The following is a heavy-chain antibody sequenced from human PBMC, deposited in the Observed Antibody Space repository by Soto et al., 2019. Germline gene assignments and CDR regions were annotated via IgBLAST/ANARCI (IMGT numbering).Heavy chain of an antibody. V-gene: IGHV3-21*01. CDR3: ARDVYSSSRYFDY. CDR1: GFTFSSYS. J-gene: IGHJ4*01. D-gene: IGHD6-6*01. Sequence: ESGGGLVKPGGSLRLSCAASGFTFSSYSMNWVRQAPGTGLEWVSSISSSSSYIYYADSVKGRFTISIDNAKHSLYLQMNSLRAEDTAVYYCARDVYSSSRYFDYWGHGTLVTVSS. CDR2: ISSSSSYI.